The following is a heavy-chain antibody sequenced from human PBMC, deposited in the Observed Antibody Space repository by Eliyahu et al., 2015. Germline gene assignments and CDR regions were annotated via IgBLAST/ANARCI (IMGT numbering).Heavy chain of an antibody. D-gene: IGHD6-13*01. Sequence: QVQLQQWGAGLLKPSETLSLTCAVYGGSFSGYYWSWIRQPPGKGLEWIGEINHSGSTNYNPPLKSRVTISVDTSKNQFSLKLSSVTAADTAVYYCARRPLAAAGVSEEDYWGQGTLVTVSS. CDR3: ARRPLAAAGVSEEDY. V-gene: IGHV4-34*01. CDR2: INHSGST. J-gene: IGHJ4*02. CDR1: GGSFSGYY.